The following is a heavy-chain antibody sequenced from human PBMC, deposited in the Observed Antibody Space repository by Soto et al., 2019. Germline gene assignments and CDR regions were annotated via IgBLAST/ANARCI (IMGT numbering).Heavy chain of an antibody. J-gene: IGHJ4*02. Sequence: GGSLRLSCAASGITFGTYAMSWVRQAPGKGLEWVSSISSSGGGTYYAGSVKGRFTISRDNSKNTLYLRMSSLRTDDTAVYYCAIGQSSSWYRFDYWGQGTLVTVSS. V-gene: IGHV3-23*01. CDR2: ISSSGGGT. CDR1: GITFGTYA. CDR3: AIGQSSSWYRFDY. D-gene: IGHD6-13*01.